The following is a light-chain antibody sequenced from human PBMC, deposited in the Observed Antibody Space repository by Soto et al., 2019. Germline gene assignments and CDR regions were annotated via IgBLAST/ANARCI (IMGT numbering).Light chain of an antibody. CDR2: GAS. CDR3: KQYNNGPRT. V-gene: IGKV3-15*01. CDR1: QSVSSN. Sequence: IVMTQHPAPLSVSPGERATLSCTASQSVSSNLAWYQQNPGQAPRLLIYGASTRATGIPARFSGSGSGTEFTLTIRSLQSEDFAVYYCKQYNNGPRTCGQGTKG. J-gene: IGKJ1*01.